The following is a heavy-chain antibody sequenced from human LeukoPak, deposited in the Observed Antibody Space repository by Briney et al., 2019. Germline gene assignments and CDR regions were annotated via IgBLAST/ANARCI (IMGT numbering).Heavy chain of an antibody. Sequence: GASVKVSCKASGGTFSSHAINWVRQAPGQGLEWMGGIIPIFGTAKYAQKFLGIVTITAVESMSTAYMELRSLRSEDTAVYYCARGWLAETTVVTPYNYWGQGTLVTVSS. J-gene: IGHJ4*02. CDR1: GGTFSSHA. CDR2: IIPIFGTA. D-gene: IGHD4-23*01. V-gene: IGHV1-69*13. CDR3: ARGWLAETTVVTPYNY.